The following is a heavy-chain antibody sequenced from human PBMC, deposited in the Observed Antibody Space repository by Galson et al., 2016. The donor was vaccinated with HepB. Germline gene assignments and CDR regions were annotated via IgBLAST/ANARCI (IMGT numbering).Heavy chain of an antibody. V-gene: IGHV1-3*01. D-gene: IGHD3-10*01. J-gene: IGHJ4*02. CDR1: GYTFTKYA. Sequence: SVKVSCKAPGYTFTKYAMHWVRQAPGQRLEWMGWINPGNGNIEYSQKFQGRVTITRDTSASTAYMELSSLRSEDTAVYYCALSVRYYKSFFDYWGQGTLVTVSS. CDR2: INPGNGNI. CDR3: ALSVRYYKSFFDY.